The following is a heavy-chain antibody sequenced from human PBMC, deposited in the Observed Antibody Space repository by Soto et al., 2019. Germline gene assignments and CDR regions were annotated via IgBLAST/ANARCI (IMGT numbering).Heavy chain of an antibody. V-gene: IGHV3-33*01. CDR2: SWYDGKT. D-gene: IGHD2-8*01. Sequence: QEQLVESGGGMVHPGTSLRLSCVTSGITLAAHGMHWVRQAPGKGREWVALSWYDGKTFYGDSVKGRFTISRDTSTVFLDMRSLRPDDTAVYFCARVRNNNDKRLDVWGQGTTVIVS. CDR1: GITLAAHG. CDR3: ARVRNNNDKRLDV. J-gene: IGHJ6*02.